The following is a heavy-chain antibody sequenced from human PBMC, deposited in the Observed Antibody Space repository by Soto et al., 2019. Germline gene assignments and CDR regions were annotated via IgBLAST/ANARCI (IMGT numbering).Heavy chain of an antibody. CDR1: GGSFRGYY. J-gene: IGHJ4*02. V-gene: IGHV4-34*01. D-gene: IGHD5-12*01. CDR2: INHRGST. Sequence: SETLSLTCAVYGGSFRGYYWSWIRQPPGKGLEWIGEINHRGSTKYNPSIKSRVTISVDTSKNQFSLKLSSVTAADTAVYYCARGDDYSGYTYWGQGTLVTVSS. CDR3: ARGDDYSGYTY.